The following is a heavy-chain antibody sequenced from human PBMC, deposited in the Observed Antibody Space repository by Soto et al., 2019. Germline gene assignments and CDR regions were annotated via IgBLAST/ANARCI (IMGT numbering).Heavy chain of an antibody. CDR3: ANGGKSGSAT. J-gene: IGHJ5*02. V-gene: IGHV3-23*01. Sequence: EVLLLESGGGLVQPGGSLRLSCAASGFTFSFYPMSWVRQAPGKGLEWVSGISSTAGTIYYADPVKGRFTISRDNSQNPLYLRMAVLRAEDTSVDKSANGGKSGSATWGKGPRVTASS. D-gene: IGHD2-15*01. CDR2: ISSTAGTI. CDR1: GFTFSFYP.